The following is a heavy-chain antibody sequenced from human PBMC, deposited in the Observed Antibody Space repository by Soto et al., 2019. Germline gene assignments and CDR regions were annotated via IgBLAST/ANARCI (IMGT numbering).Heavy chain of an antibody. V-gene: IGHV4-30-4*01. J-gene: IGHJ5*02. CDR3: ARGTLSGYHTTPNWFDP. CDR2: IYYSGST. Sequence: SLSLPCPLSGCSMSSGDYYWSWLLEPPATGLEWIGYIYYSGSTYYNPSLKSRVTISVDTSKNQFSLKLSSVTAADTAVYYCARGTLSGYHTTPNWFDPWGQGPLVTGSS. D-gene: IGHD5-12*01. CDR1: GCSMSSGDYY.